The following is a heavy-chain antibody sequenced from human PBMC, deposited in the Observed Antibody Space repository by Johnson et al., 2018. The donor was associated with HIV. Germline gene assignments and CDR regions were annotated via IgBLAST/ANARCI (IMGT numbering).Heavy chain of an antibody. Sequence: VQLVESGGGLVQPGGSLRLSCAASGFTVSSNYMSWVRQAPGKGLEWVSVIYSGGSTYYADSVKGRFTISRDNSKNFLYLQMNSLRPEDTAVYYCARDGRDLVTRGSCDVGGQGTVVTVSS. CDR3: ARDGRDLVTRGSCDV. V-gene: IGHV3-66*01. D-gene: IGHD5-18*01. CDR2: IYSGGST. J-gene: IGHJ3*01. CDR1: GFTVSSNY.